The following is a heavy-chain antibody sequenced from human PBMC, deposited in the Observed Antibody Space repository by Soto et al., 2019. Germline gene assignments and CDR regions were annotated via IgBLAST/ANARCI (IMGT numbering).Heavy chain of an antibody. J-gene: IGHJ6*02. V-gene: IGHV4-30-2*01. Sequence: SETLSLTCAVSGGCISSGGYSWSWIRQPPGKGLEWIGYIYHSGSTYYNPSLKSRVTISVDRSKNQFSLKLSSVTAADTAVYYCARGRGGGVRYYYGMDVWGQGTTVTVSS. CDR1: GGCISSGGYS. D-gene: IGHD3-16*01. CDR3: ARGRGGGVRYYYGMDV. CDR2: IYHSGST.